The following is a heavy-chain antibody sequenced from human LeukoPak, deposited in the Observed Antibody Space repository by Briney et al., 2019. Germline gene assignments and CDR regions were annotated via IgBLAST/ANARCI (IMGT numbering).Heavy chain of an antibody. J-gene: IGHJ6*03. CDR2: ISSYNGNT. V-gene: IGHV1-18*01. CDR3: ARGLERYYYGSGMSHYMDV. CDR1: GYTFTSYG. D-gene: IGHD3-10*01. Sequence: GASVKVSCKASGYTFTSYGISWVRQAPGQGLEWMGWISSYNGNTNYAQKLQGRVTMTTDTSTSTAYMELRSLRSDDTAVYYCARGLERYYYGSGMSHYMDVWGKGTTVTISS.